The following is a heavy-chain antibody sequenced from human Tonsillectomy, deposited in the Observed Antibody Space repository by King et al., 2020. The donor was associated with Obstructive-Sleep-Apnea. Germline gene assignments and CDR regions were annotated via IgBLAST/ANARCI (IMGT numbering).Heavy chain of an antibody. CDR3: AAYSNYFDWYQHAGGDYYYGMDV. Sequence: VQLVESGGGVVQPGRSLRLSCAASGFTFSSYGMHWVRQAPGKGLEWVAVISYDGSNKYYADSVKGRFTISRDNSKNTLYLQMNSLRAEDTAVYYCAAYSNYFDWYQHAGGDYYYGMDVWGQGTTVTVSS. V-gene: IGHV3-30*03. D-gene: IGHD3-9*01. J-gene: IGHJ6*02. CDR1: GFTFSSYG. CDR2: ISYDGSNK.